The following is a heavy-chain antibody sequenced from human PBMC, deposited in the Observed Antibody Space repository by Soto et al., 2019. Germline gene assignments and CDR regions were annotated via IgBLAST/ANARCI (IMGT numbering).Heavy chain of an antibody. V-gene: IGHV1-69*02. CDR1: GGTFSSYT. Sequence: QVQLVQSGAEVKKPGSSVKVSCKASGGTFSSYTISWVRQAPGQGLEWMGRIIPILGIANYAQKFQGRVTITADKGTTTAYMELSSLRSEDTAVYCCALTWVWQQLIDYWGQGTLVTVSA. D-gene: IGHD6-13*01. CDR2: IIPILGIA. J-gene: IGHJ4*02. CDR3: ALTWVWQQLIDY.